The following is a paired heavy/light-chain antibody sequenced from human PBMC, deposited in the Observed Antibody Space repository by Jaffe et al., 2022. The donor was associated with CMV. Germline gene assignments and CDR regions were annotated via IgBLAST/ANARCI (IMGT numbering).Heavy chain of an antibody. D-gene: IGHD5-12*01. J-gene: IGHJ4*02. Sequence: EVQLLESGGGLVQPGESLRLSCAASGFTFNPFAMNWVRQAPGKGLEWVSVIWGDGTTFYAASVKGRFTISRDNSKNTLYLQMDNLGAEDTAVYYCTKDMKQDGVYDFDYWGQGTLVTVSS. CDR2: IWGDGTT. CDR1: GFTFNPFA. CDR3: TKDMKQDGVYDFDY. V-gene: IGHV3-23*01.
Light chain of an antibody. Sequence: DIVVTQSPLSLPVTPGEPASISCSSSQSLLHSDGNHHLDWYLQKPGKSPHLLIYLGSVRASGVPDRFSGSGSGTDFTLKISRVEAEDVGVYYCMQARQVPITFGQGTRLEIK. CDR3: MQARQVPIT. J-gene: IGKJ5*01. V-gene: IGKV2-28*01. CDR1: QSLLHSDGNHH. CDR2: LGS.